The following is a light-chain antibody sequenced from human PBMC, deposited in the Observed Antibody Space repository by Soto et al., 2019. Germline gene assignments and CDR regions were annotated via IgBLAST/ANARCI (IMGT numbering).Light chain of an antibody. V-gene: IGKV1-5*01. CDR3: QQYNSYST. J-gene: IGKJ2*01. Sequence: DIQMTQSPSTLSASVGDRVTITCRASQSISSWLAWYQQKPGKAPKLLIYDASSLESGVPSRFSGGGSGTECTLTISGLQPDDFATYYCQQYNSYSTFGQGTKLEIK. CDR1: QSISSW. CDR2: DAS.